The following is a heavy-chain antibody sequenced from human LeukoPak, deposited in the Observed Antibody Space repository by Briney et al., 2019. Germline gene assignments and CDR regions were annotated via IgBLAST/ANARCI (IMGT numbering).Heavy chain of an antibody. CDR1: GYTFTSYD. CDR2: MNPNSGNT. Sequence: ASVKVSCKASGYTFTSYDINWVRQATGQGLEWMGWMNPNSGNTGYAQKFQGRVTMTRNTSISTAYMELSSLRSEDTAVYYCARASETPHPVPSYYYYYMDVWGKGTTVTISS. D-gene: IGHD4-23*01. V-gene: IGHV1-8*01. J-gene: IGHJ6*03. CDR3: ARASETPHPVPSYYYYYMDV.